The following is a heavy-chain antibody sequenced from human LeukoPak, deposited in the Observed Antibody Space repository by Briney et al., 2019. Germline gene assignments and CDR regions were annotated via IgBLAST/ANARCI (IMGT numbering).Heavy chain of an antibody. Sequence: SVKVSCKASGGTFSSYAISWVRQAPGQGLEWMGRIIPIFGTANYAQKFQGRVTITTDESTSTAYMELSSLRSEDTAVYYCARDSGIAARQKYFDYWGQGTLVTVCS. CDR2: IIPIFGTA. V-gene: IGHV1-69*05. CDR3: ARDSGIAARQKYFDY. D-gene: IGHD6-6*01. CDR1: GGTFSSYA. J-gene: IGHJ4*02.